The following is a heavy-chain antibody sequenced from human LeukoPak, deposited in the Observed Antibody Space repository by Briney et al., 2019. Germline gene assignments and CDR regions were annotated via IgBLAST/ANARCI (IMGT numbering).Heavy chain of an antibody. J-gene: IGHJ4*02. CDR3: ARHLPRKVLGGNYFVY. Sequence: SETLSLTCAVYGGSFSGYYWSWIRQPPGKGLEWIGEINHSGSTNYNPSLKSRVTISVDTSKNQFSLKLSSVTAADTAVYYCARHLPRKVLGGNYFVYWGQGTLVTVSS. CDR1: GGSFSGYY. CDR2: INHSGST. V-gene: IGHV4-34*01. D-gene: IGHD3-10*01.